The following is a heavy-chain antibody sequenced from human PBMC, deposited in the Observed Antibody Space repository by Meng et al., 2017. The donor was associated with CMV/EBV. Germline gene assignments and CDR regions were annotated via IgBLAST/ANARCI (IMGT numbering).Heavy chain of an antibody. D-gene: IGHD1-1*01. Sequence: VGRWRSGGGLVPRGGSLRLGCASCAFRVSGNFKSWVRQAPGRGLEWVSIIHNNGDTYYADSVRGRFTISRDSSKNTLYLQMNSLRAEDTAIYYCVRDRRGNGGGTRGFDYWGQGTLVTVSS. V-gene: IGHV3-53*01. CDR2: IHNNGDT. CDR1: AFRVSGNF. CDR3: VRDRRGNGGGTRGFDY. J-gene: IGHJ4*02.